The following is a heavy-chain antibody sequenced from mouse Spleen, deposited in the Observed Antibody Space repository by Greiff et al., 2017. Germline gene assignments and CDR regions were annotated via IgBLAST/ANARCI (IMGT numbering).Heavy chain of an antibody. CDR2: IWSGGST. CDR3: TLYYDYDGAMDY. J-gene: IGHJ4*01. V-gene: IGHV2-2*01. Sequence: QVQLKESGPGLVQPSQSLSITCTVSGFSLTSYGVHWVRQSPGKGLEWLGVIWSGGSTDYNAAFISRLSISKDNSKSQVFFKMNSLQADDTAIYYCTLYYDYDGAMDYWGQGTSVTVSS. D-gene: IGHD2-4*01. CDR1: GFSLTSYG.